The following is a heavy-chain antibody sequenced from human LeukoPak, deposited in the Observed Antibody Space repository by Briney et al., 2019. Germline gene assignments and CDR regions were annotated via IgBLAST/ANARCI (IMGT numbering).Heavy chain of an antibody. CDR2: INHSGST. CDR3: TRDGPRSSGYPDN. CDR1: GGSFSGYY. D-gene: IGHD3-22*01. J-gene: IGHJ4*02. V-gene: IGHV4-34*01. Sequence: TSETLSLTCAVYGGSFSGYYWSWIRQPPGKGLEWIGEINHSGSTNYNPSLKSRVTISVDTSKNQFSLKLSSVTAADTAVYYCTRDGPRSSGYPDNWGQGTLVTVSS.